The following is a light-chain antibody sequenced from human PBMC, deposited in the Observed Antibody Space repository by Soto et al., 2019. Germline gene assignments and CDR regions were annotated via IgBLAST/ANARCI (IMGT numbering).Light chain of an antibody. CDR3: QQYYSSPCT. Sequence: EIVLTQSPGTLSLSPGERATLSCRASQSVSSSFLAWYQQKPGQAPRLLIYGASTRATGIPDRFSGSGSGTDFPLTISRLEPEDFSLYYCQQYYSSPCTFGQGTKVQIK. V-gene: IGKV3-20*01. CDR1: QSVSSSF. CDR2: GAS. J-gene: IGKJ1*01.